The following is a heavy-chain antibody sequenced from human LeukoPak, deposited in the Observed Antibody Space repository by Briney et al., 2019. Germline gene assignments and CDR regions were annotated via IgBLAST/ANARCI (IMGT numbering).Heavy chain of an antibody. CDR1: GYTSTSYD. V-gene: IGHV1-8*01. CDR2: TNPNSGNT. J-gene: IGHJ4*02. D-gene: IGHD3-22*01. CDR3: ARGLRVHYYDSSGYSFGY. Sequence: ASVKVSCKASGYTSTSYDINWVRQATGQGLEWMGWTNPNSGNTGYAQKFQGRVTMTRNTSISTAYMELSSLRSEDTAVYYCARGLRVHYYDSSGYSFGYWGQGTLVTVSS.